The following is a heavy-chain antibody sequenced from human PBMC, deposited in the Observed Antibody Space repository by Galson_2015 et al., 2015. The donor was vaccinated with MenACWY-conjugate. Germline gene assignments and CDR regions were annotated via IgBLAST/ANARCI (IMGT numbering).Heavy chain of an antibody. J-gene: IGHJ4*02. CDR3: ERAPDTSSIIAY. CDR1: GFTFSGHW. D-gene: IGHD1-14*01. Sequence: SLRLSCAASGFTFSGHWMSWVRQTPGKRLEWVAYINDRGNPTYYADTVNGRFTISRYNAKNSLYLEMNTLRVEDTAVYYCERAPDTSSIIAYWGPRTLTTVSS. V-gene: IGHV3-7*01. CDR2: INDRGNPT.